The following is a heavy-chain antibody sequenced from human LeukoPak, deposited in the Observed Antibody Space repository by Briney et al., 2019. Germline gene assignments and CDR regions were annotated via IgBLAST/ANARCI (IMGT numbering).Heavy chain of an antibody. V-gene: IGHV4-59*11. CDR3: AGAQVSGSYSHRYYHFYMDV. CDR2: NYYTGST. Sequence: SETLSLTCSVSGGPISRRYWIWIRQPPGKALEWIGYNYYTGSTIYNPSLKSRVTISVDMSKNQFSLHLISVTAADTAVYYCAGAQVSGSYSHRYYHFYMDVWGKGTTVTVSS. J-gene: IGHJ6*03. D-gene: IGHD3-10*01. CDR1: GGPISRRY.